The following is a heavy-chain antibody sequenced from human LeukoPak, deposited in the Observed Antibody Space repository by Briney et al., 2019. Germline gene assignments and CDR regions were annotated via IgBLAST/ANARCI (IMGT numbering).Heavy chain of an antibody. CDR1: GGSISSGSYY. Sequence: SETLSLTCTVSGGSISSGSYYWSWIRHPAGKGLEWIGRIYTSGSTNYNPSLKSRVTISVDTSKNQFSLKLSSVTAADTAVYYCATSGSYYEYWGQGTLVTVSS. D-gene: IGHD1-26*01. J-gene: IGHJ4*02. CDR2: IYTSGST. V-gene: IGHV4-61*02. CDR3: ATSGSYYEY.